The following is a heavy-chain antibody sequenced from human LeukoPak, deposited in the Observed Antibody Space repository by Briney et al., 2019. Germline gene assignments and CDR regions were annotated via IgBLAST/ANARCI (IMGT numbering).Heavy chain of an antibody. V-gene: IGHV3-11*06. CDR2: ISSSSSYT. CDR1: GFTFSDYY. J-gene: IGHJ4*02. Sequence: PGGSLRLSCAASGFTFSDYYMSWIRQAPGKGLEWVSYISSSSSYTNYADSVKGRSTISRDNAKNSLYLQMNSLRAEDTAVYYCARFKREWLRSEYYFDYWGQGTLVTVSS. CDR3: ARFKREWLRSEYYFDY. D-gene: IGHD5-12*01.